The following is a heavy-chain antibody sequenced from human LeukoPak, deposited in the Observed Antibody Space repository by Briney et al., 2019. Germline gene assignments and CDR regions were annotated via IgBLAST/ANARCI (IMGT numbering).Heavy chain of an antibody. J-gene: IGHJ4*02. D-gene: IGHD3-22*01. V-gene: IGHV4-61*01. CDR3: ARKRRPYYYDSSGYYGGYFDY. Sequence: SETLSLTCTVSGGSVSSGSYYWSWIRQPPGKGLEWIGYIYYSGSTNYNPSLKSRVTISVDTSKNQFSLKLSSVTAADTAVYYSARKRRPYYYDSSGYYGGYFDYWGQGTLVTVSS. CDR1: GGSVSSGSYY. CDR2: IYYSGST.